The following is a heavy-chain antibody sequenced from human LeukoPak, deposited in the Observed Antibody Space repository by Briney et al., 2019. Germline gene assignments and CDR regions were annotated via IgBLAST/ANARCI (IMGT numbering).Heavy chain of an antibody. CDR2: IGDSGSGG. D-gene: IGHD4-23*01. V-gene: IGHV3-23*01. CDR1: GFNFNYFA. CDR3: SRIKYGGNSGYHFDY. Sequence: GGSLRLSCSASGFNFNYFAMSWVRQAPGKRLEWVSTIGDSGSGGSYADSVRGRFTLSRENSKNMVYLQMHSLRVDDSAVYYCSRIKYGGNSGYHFDYWGQGTLVTVSS. J-gene: IGHJ4*02.